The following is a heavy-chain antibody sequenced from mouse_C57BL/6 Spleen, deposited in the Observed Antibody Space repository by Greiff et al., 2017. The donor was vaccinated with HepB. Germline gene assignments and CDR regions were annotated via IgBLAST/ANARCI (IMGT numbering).Heavy chain of an antibody. J-gene: IGHJ3*01. CDR3: ARDLPFAY. Sequence: VQLQQSGAELVRPGASVTLSCKASGYTFTDYNMHWVKQSHGKSLEWIGYINPNNGGTSYNQKFKGKATLTVNKSSSTAYMELRSLTSEDSAVYYCARDLPFAYWGQGTLVTVSA. CDR2: INPNNGGT. CDR1: GYTFTDYN. V-gene: IGHV1-22*01.